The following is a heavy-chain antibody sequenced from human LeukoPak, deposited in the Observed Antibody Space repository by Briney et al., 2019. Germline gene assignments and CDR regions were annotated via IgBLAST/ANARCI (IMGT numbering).Heavy chain of an antibody. Sequence: QSGGSLRLSCAASGFTFSSYGMHWVRQAPGKGLEWVAFIRYDGSNKYYADSVKGRFTISRDNSKNTLYLQMNSLRAEDTAVYYCAPDPFLEWPLLFDPWGQGTLVTVSS. CDR2: IRYDGSNK. CDR3: APDPFLEWPLLFDP. J-gene: IGHJ5*02. CDR1: GFTFSSYG. V-gene: IGHV3-30*02. D-gene: IGHD3-3*02.